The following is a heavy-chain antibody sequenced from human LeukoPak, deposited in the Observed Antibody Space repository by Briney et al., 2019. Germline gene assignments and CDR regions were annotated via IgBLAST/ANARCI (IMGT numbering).Heavy chain of an antibody. V-gene: IGHV4-4*02. CDR1: GGSISSSNW. Sequence: SGTLSLTCAVSGGSISSSNWWSGVRQPPGKGLEWIGEIYHSGSTNYNPSLKSRVTISVDKSKNQFSLKLSSVTAADTAVYYCARGSGVAARPVDYWGQGTLVTVSS. CDR2: IYHSGST. D-gene: IGHD6-6*01. CDR3: ARGSGVAARPVDY. J-gene: IGHJ4*02.